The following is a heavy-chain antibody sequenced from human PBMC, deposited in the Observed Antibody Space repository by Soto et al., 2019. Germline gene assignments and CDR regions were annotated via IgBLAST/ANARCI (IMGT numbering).Heavy chain of an antibody. Sequence: SVKVPCRASESTFSSYTINFVRQAPGQGLEWMGRIIPILGIANYAQKFQGRVTITADKSTSTAYMELSSLRSVDTAVYYCARDYYDSSGYSDWGQGTLVTV. CDR2: IIPILGIA. V-gene: IGHV1-69*04. CDR3: ARDYYDSSGYSD. J-gene: IGHJ4*02. CDR1: ESTFSSYT. D-gene: IGHD3-22*01.